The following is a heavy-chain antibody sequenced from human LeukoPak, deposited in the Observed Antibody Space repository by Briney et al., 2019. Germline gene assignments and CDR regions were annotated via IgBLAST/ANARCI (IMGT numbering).Heavy chain of an antibody. CDR1: GYTFTSYY. CDR3: ARDQSNGDFEPYYYYMDV. J-gene: IGHJ6*03. D-gene: IGHD4-17*01. CDR2: INPSGSST. V-gene: IGHV1-46*01. Sequence: ASVKVSCKASGYTFTSYYMHWVRQAPGQGLEWMGIINPSGSSTSYAQKFQGRVTMTRDMSTSTVYMELSSLRSEDTAMYYCARDQSNGDFEPYYYYMDVWGKGTTVTVSS.